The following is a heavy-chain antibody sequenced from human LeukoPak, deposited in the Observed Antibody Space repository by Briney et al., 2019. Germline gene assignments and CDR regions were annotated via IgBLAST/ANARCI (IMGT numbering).Heavy chain of an antibody. Sequence: RASVTVSCKASGYTLAGYYMHWVRQAPGQGLEWMGWINPNSGGTNYAQKFQGRVTMTRDTSISTAYMELSRLRSDDTAVYYCARGGTVTNEELDYWGQGTLVTVSS. J-gene: IGHJ4*02. CDR1: GYTLAGYY. D-gene: IGHD4-17*01. V-gene: IGHV1-2*02. CDR3: ARGGTVTNEELDY. CDR2: INPNSGGT.